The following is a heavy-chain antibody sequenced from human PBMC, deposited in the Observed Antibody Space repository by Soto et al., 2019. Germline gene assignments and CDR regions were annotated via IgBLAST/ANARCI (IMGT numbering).Heavy chain of an antibody. Sequence: QVQLQESGPGLVKPSQTLSLTCAVSGASISSGGAYYWSWIRQSPGKGLEWIRYIHYSGGTYYNSSLKSRVTMSVDTAKNRFSLKVSSVTAADTAVYYCARSPKGLGNFDYWGQGTLVTVSS. J-gene: IGHJ4*02. D-gene: IGHD3-10*01. CDR3: ARSPKGLGNFDY. CDR2: IHYSGGT. V-gene: IGHV4-30-4*01. CDR1: GASISSGGAYY.